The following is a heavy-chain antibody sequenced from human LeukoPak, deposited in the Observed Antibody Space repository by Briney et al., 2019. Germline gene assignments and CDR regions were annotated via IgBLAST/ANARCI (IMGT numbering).Heavy chain of an antibody. CDR2: ISGSGSST. D-gene: IGHD3-3*01. V-gene: IGHV3-23*01. Sequence: GGSLRLSCAASGFTFSSYAMSWVRQAPGKGLEWVSAISGSGSSTYYGDFVRGRFAISRDNSKNTLYLQMNSLRAEDTAVYYCAKDQITYYDFWSGYVTLDNWVNNWFDPWGQGTLVTVSS. CDR3: AKDQITYYDFWSGYVTLDNWVNNWFDP. CDR1: GFTFSSYA. J-gene: IGHJ5*02.